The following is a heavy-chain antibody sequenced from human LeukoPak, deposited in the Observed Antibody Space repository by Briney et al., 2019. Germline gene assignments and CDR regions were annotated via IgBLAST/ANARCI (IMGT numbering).Heavy chain of an antibody. J-gene: IGHJ3*02. V-gene: IGHV1-2*02. CDR2: INPNSGGT. D-gene: IGHD3-22*01. CDR1: GYTFTGYY. Sequence: ASVKVSCKASGYTFTGYYMHWVRQAPGQGLEWMGWINPNSGGTNYAQKFQGRVTMTRDTSISTAYMELNRLRSDDTAVFYCAREYYDGSGHKHSFDIWGQGTMVTVSS. CDR3: AREYYDGSGHKHSFDI.